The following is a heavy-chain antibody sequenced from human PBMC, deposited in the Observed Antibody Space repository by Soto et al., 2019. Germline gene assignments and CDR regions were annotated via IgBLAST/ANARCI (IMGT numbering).Heavy chain of an antibody. CDR1: GGSISSYY. CDR3: ARDLLRGYSVV. CDR2: IYYSGST. V-gene: IGHV4-59*01. Sequence: KPSETLSLTCTVSGGSISSYYWSWIRQPPGKGLEWIGYIYYSGSTNYNPSLKSRVTISVDTSKNQFSLKLSSVTAADTAVYYCARDLLRGYSVVWGQGTTVTVSS. D-gene: IGHD6-13*01. J-gene: IGHJ6*02.